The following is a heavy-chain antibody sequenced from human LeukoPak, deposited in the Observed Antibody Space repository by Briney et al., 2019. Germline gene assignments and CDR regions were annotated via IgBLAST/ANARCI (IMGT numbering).Heavy chain of an antibody. D-gene: IGHD1-26*01. CDR2: IYHSGST. Sequence: SETLSLTCTVSGYSISSGYHWGWMRQPPGKGLEWIGSIYHSGSTYYNPSLKSRVTISVDTSKNQFSLRLSSVTAADTAVYYCARSEWELPFDYWGQGTLVTVSS. J-gene: IGHJ4*02. CDR1: GYSISSGYH. V-gene: IGHV4-38-2*02. CDR3: ARSEWELPFDY.